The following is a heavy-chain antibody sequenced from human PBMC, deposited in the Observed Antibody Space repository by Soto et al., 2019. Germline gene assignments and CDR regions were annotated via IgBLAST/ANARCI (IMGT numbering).Heavy chain of an antibody. J-gene: IGHJ4*02. CDR3: ATSSYSGSYYILYFDY. CDR1: GFTFSSYA. D-gene: IGHD1-26*01. V-gene: IGHV3-23*01. CDR2: ISGSGDST. Sequence: HPGGSLRLSCAASGFTFSSYAMSWVRQAPGMGLEWVSAISGSGDSTYYADSVKGRFTISRDNSKNTLYLQMNSLRAEDTAVYYCATSSYSGSYYILYFDYWVQGTLVTVSS.